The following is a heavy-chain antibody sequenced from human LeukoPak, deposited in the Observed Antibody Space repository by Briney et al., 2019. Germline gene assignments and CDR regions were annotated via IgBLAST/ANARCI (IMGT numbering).Heavy chain of an antibody. CDR3: ARVSYYDSSGNRGAFDY. CDR1: GGSFSGYY. Sequence: SETLSLTCAVYGGSFSGYYWSWIRQPPGKGLEWIGEINHSGSTNYNPSLRSRVTISVDKSKNQFSLKLSSVTAADTAVYYCARVSYYDSSGNRGAFDYWGQGTLVTVSS. CDR2: INHSGST. V-gene: IGHV4-34*01. D-gene: IGHD3-22*01. J-gene: IGHJ4*02.